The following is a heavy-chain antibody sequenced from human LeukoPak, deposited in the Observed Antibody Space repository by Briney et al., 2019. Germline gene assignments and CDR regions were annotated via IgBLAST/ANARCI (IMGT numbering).Heavy chain of an antibody. J-gene: IGHJ4*02. D-gene: IGHD2-2*01. CDR1: GFTFSSYS. CDR3: ARDRRSSTSLFDY. Sequence: GGSLRLSCAASGFTFSSYSMNWVRQAPGKGLEWVSSICSSSSYIYYADSVKGRFAISRDNAKDSLYLQMNSLRAEDTAVYYCARDRRSSTSLFDYWGQGTLVTDPS. V-gene: IGHV3-21*01. CDR2: ICSSSSYI.